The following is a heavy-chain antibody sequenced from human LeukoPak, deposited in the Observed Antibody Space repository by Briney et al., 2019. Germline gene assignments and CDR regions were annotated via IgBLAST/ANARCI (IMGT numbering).Heavy chain of an antibody. CDR2: IYYSGST. CDR3: ANWGTYYYYMDV. CDR1: GGSISSYY. D-gene: IGHD3-16*01. Sequence: SSETLSLTCTVSGGSISSYYWSWIRQPPGKGLEWIGYIYYSGSTNYNPSLKSRVTISVDTSKNQFSLKLSSVTAADTAVYYCANWGTYYYYMDVWGKGTTVTVSS. V-gene: IGHV4-59*08. J-gene: IGHJ6*03.